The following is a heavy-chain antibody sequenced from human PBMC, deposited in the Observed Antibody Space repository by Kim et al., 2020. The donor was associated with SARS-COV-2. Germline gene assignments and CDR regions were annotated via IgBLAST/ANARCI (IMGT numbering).Heavy chain of an antibody. CDR1: GFTFSSYS. J-gene: IGHJ4*02. Sequence: GGSLRLSCAASGFTFSSYSMNWVRQAPGKGLEWVSSISSSSSYIYYADSVKGRFTISRDNAKNSLYLQMNSLRAEDTAVYYCARDGPGGSGGSCYGFGGQGTLVTVSS. V-gene: IGHV3-21*01. CDR3: ARDGPGGSGGSCYGF. D-gene: IGHD2-15*01. CDR2: ISSSSSYI.